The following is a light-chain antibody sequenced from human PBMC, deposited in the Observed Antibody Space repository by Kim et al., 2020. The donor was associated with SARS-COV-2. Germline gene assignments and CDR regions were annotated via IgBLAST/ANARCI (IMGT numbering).Light chain of an antibody. CDR3: QQYKNWTYT. V-gene: IGKV3-15*01. J-gene: IGKJ2*01. CDR2: GAF. Sequence: EIVMTQSPATLSVSPGERATLSCRASQSVSSNLAWYQQKPGQAPRLLIYGAFTRATGIPARFSGSGSGTEFTLTINSLQSEDFAVYYCQQYKNWTYTFGQGTKLEIK. CDR1: QSVSSN.